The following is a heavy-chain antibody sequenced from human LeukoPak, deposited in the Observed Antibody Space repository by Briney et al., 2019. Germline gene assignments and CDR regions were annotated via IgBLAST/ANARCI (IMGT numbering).Heavy chain of an antibody. CDR1: GYSFTAYY. Sequence: ASVKVSCKASGYSFTAYYLHWVRLAPGQGLEWMGWINPNGGATNYARRFQDRVAMTADTSINTVYMELSRLKPDDTAVYFCAKPTPISKNGTNWLDPWGLGTLVTVSS. CDR3: AKPTPISKNGTNWLDP. D-gene: IGHD2/OR15-2a*01. CDR2: INPNGGAT. V-gene: IGHV1-2*02. J-gene: IGHJ5*02.